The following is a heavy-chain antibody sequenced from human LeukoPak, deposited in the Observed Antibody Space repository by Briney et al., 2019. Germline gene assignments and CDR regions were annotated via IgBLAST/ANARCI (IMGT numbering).Heavy chain of an antibody. CDR1: GYTFTGYY. Sequence: ASVKVSCKASGYTFTGYYMHWVRQAPGQGLEWMGRINPNSGGTNYAQKFQGRVTMTRDTSISTAYMELSRLRSDDTAVYYCARGGLGTIFGAGYNWFDPWGQGTLVTVSP. J-gene: IGHJ5*02. CDR3: ARGGLGTIFGAGYNWFDP. V-gene: IGHV1-2*06. D-gene: IGHD3-3*01. CDR2: INPNSGGT.